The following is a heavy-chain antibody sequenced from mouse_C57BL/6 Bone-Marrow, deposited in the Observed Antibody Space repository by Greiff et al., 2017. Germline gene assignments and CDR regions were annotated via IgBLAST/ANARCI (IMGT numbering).Heavy chain of an antibody. CDR1: GYTFTDYY. D-gene: IGHD1-1*01. Sequence: EVKLVESGPELVKPGASVKISCKASGYTFTDYYMNWVKQSPGKSLEWIGDINPNNGGTSYNQKFKGKATLTVDKSSSTAYMELRSLTSEDSAVYYCASLYYGLDYWGQGTTLTVSS. J-gene: IGHJ2*01. CDR3: ASLYYGLDY. V-gene: IGHV1-26*01. CDR2: INPNNGGT.